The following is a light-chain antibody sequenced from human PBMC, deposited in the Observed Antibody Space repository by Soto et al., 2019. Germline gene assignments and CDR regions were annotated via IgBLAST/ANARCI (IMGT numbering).Light chain of an antibody. CDR1: QSISNY. CDR2: VAS. CDR3: QQSYNTPYT. Sequence: DIPMTQSPSSLSASVGDRVTITCRASQSISNYLNWYQQKPGKAPNLLIYVASSLQSGVPSRFSGSGSGTDFTLTISSLQPEDFATYYCQQSYNTPYTFGQGTKLEIK. V-gene: IGKV1-39*01. J-gene: IGKJ2*01.